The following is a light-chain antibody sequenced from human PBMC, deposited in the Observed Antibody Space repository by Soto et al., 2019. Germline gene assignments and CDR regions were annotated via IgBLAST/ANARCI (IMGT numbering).Light chain of an antibody. CDR3: TQALRTPLT. CDR1: QSLLHSNGYNY. V-gene: IGKV2-28*01. Sequence: DIVMTQSPLSLPVTPGEPASISCRSSQSLLHSNGYNYLDWYLQKPGQLPQLLIYLGSNRASGGPDRFSGSGSGTDFTLKISRVEAEDVEVYYCTQALRTPLTFGGGTKVEIK. J-gene: IGKJ4*01. CDR2: LGS.